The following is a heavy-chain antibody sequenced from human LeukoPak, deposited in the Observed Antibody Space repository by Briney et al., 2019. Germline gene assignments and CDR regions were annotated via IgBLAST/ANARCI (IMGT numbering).Heavy chain of an antibody. CDR3: AKNGQSGFSFDP. D-gene: IGHD1-26*01. CDR2: GSERGGT. J-gene: IGHJ5*02. CDR1: GESLNGHY. Sequence: SETLSLTCAVYGESLNGHYWSWIRQSPGKGLEWIGEGSERGGTKFNPSLKSRVTISADTSKNQFSLKLSSVTAADTAVYHCAKNGQSGFSFDPWGRGTLVTVSS. V-gene: IGHV4-34*01.